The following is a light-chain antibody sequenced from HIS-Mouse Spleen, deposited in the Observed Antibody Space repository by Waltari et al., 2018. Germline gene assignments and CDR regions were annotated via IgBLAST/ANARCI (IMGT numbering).Light chain of an antibody. CDR3: QQYNSYPIT. Sequence: DIQMTQSPSSLSASVGDRVTIPCRASQGNSNYLVWFQQKPGKARKSLIYAASSLQSGVPSKFSGSGSGTDFPLTISSLQPEDFVTYYCQQYNSYPITFGQGTRLEIK. CDR2: AAS. V-gene: IGKV1-16*02. CDR1: QGNSNY. J-gene: IGKJ5*01.